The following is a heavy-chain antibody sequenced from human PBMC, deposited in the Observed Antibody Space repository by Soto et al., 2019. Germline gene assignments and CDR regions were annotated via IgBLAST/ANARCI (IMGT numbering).Heavy chain of an antibody. CDR2: IGSSGNDI. Sequence: LRLSCAASGFTFSNYNMNWVRQASGKGLEWVSSIGSSGNDIYYADSVKGRFSISRDNAENSLFLQMNSLRAEDTAVYYCASGVYAFDFRGQGTMVTVSS. CDR1: GFTFSNYN. J-gene: IGHJ3*01. CDR3: ASGVYAFDF. V-gene: IGHV3-21*06. D-gene: IGHD2-8*01.